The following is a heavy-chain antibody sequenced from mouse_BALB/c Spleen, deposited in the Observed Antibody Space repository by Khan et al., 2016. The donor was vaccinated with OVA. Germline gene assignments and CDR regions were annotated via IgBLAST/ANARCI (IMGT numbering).Heavy chain of an antibody. J-gene: IGHJ2*01. D-gene: IGHD1-1*01. V-gene: IGHV5-9-4*01. CDR3: ARAAYNYGSSPWFFDY. CDR2: ISSGGSYT. Sequence: EVELVESGGGLVKPGGSLKLSCAASGFTFSSYAMSWVRQSPEKRLEWVAEISSGGSYTYYPDTVTGRFTISRDTAKTTLYMAMSSLRSTDTAMYYCARAAYNYGSSPWFFDYWGQGTTLTVSS. CDR1: GFTFSSYA.